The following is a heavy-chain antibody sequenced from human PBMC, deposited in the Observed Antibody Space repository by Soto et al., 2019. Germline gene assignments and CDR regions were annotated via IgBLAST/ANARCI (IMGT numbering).Heavy chain of an antibody. D-gene: IGHD3-10*01. CDR1: GGSFSGYY. J-gene: IGHJ4*02. V-gene: IGHV4-34*01. CDR2: INHSGST. CDR3: ARGCMVRGWVDY. Sequence: QVQLQQWGAGLLKPSETLSLTCAVYGGSFSGYYWSWIRQPPGKGLEWIGEINHSGSTNYNPSLKSRVTISVDTSKNQFSLKLSSGTAADTAVYYCARGCMVRGWVDYWGQGTLVTVSS.